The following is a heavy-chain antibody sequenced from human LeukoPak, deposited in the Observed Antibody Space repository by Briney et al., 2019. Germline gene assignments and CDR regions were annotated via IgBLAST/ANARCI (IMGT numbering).Heavy chain of an antibody. CDR2: IYSGGSI. CDR3: ARDRSSGWYDY. D-gene: IGHD6-19*01. J-gene: IGHJ4*02. CDR1: GFTVSSNY. V-gene: IGHV3-53*01. Sequence: PGGSLRLSCAASGFTVSSNYMSWVRQAPGKGLEWVSVIYSGGSIYYADSVKGRFTISRDNSKNTLYLQMNSLRAEDTAVYYCARDRSSGWYDYWGQGTLVTVSS.